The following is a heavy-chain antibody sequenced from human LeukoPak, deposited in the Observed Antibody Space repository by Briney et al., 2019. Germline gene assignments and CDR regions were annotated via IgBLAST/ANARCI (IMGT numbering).Heavy chain of an antibody. CDR3: ARDRVPNYYYDSSGYQTWGY. CDR1: GFTFSSYR. V-gene: IGHV3-21*01. Sequence: GGSLRLSCAASGFTFSSYRMNWVRQAPGKGLEWVSSISSSISYIYYADSVKVRFTISRDNAKYSLYLQMNSLRAEDTAVYYCARDRVPNYYYDSSGYQTWGYWGQGTLVTVSS. CDR2: ISSSISYI. J-gene: IGHJ4*02. D-gene: IGHD3-22*01.